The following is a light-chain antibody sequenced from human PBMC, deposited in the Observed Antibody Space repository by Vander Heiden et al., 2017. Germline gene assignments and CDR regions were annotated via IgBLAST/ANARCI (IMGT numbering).Light chain of an antibody. V-gene: IGKV1-39*01. CDR3: QQSDSTPYT. CDR1: QSISSY. Sequence: DIQMTQSPSSLSASVGDRVTITCRASQSISSYLNWYQQKPGKAPKLLIYAASSLQSGVPSRFSGSGSGTDFTLTISSLQPEDFATYYCQQSDSTPYTFGHGTKLDIK. J-gene: IGKJ2*01. CDR2: AAS.